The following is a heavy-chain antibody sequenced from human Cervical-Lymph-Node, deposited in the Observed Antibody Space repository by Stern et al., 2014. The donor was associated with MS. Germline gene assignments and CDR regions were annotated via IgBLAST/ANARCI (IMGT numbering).Heavy chain of an antibody. V-gene: IGHV3-48*02. J-gene: IGHJ6*02. CDR2: ISSSGNTI. Sequence: EDQLVESGGGLVQPGGSLRLSCAASGFSFSGYSMNWVRQAPGKGLEWISQISSSGNTIYTADSVKGRFTISRDNARNSLYVQMNSLRDEDTAVYYCARLVFGMDVWGQGTTVTVSS. CDR3: ARLVFGMDV. D-gene: IGHD5/OR15-5a*01. CDR1: GFSFSGYS.